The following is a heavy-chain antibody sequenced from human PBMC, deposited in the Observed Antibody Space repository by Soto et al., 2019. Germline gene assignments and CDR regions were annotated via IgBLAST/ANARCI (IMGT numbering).Heavy chain of an antibody. CDR3: ARGGGYCSSTSCYQYYFDY. CDR1: GGSFSGYY. D-gene: IGHD2-2*01. J-gene: IGHJ4*02. V-gene: IGHV4-34*01. CDR2: INHSGST. Sequence: SETLSLTCAVYGGSFSGYYWSWIRQPPGKGLEWIGEINHSGSTNYNPSLKSRVTISVDTSKNQFSLKLSSVTAADTAVYYCARGGGYCSSTSCYQYYFDYWGQGTLVTVSS.